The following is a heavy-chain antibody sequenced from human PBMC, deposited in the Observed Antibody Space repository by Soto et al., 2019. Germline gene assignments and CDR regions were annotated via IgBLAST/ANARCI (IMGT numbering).Heavy chain of an antibody. V-gene: IGHV3-30-3*01. CDR3: GRVLVGLSLRSYNYGMAL. J-gene: IGHJ6*02. CDR2: ISHDGSNK. D-gene: IGHD1-26*01. CDR1: GFTFSNYA. Sequence: QVQVVESGGGVVQPGRSLRLSCAASGFTFSNYAMHWVRQAPGKGLEWVALISHDGSNKYYADSVKGRFTISRDNSKSTSYLQMDSLRPAETGVYYCGRVLVGLSLRSYNYGMALWGQGTTVTVSS.